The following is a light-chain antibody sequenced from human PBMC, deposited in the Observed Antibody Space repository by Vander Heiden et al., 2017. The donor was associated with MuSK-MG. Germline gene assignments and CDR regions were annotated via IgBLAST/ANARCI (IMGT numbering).Light chain of an antibody. CDR1: SSNIGAGYD. CDR2: GNS. Sequence: QSVLTQPPSVSGAPWQRVTISCTGSSSNIGAGYDVHWYQQLPGTAPKLLIYGNSNRPSGVPDRFSGSKSGTSASLAITGLQAEDEADYYCQSYDSSLSVVVFGGGTKLTVL. V-gene: IGLV1-40*01. J-gene: IGLJ2*01. CDR3: QSYDSSLSVVV.